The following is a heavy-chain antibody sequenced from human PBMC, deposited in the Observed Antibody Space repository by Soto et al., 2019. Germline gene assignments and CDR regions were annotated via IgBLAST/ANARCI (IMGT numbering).Heavy chain of an antibody. V-gene: IGHV6-1*01. J-gene: IGHJ4*02. CDR2: TYYRSKWKY. CDR3: ARDPPEFNSGHDH. CDR1: GASVSNNGAT. D-gene: IGHD1-26*01. Sequence: SQTLSLTCAISGASVSNNGATWNWIRQSPSRGLEWLGRTYYRSKWKYDYAISVKSRISINPDTSKNQFSLQLNSVTPEDTAVYYCARDPPEFNSGHDHWGQGTVVTVSS.